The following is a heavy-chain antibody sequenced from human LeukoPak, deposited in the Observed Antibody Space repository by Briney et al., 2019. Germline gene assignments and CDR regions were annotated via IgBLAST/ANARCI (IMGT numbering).Heavy chain of an antibody. CDR1: GGSVSGYY. CDR3: ARQVEQWLGPYFDY. D-gene: IGHD6-19*01. V-gene: IGHV4-38-2*02. Sequence: SETLSLTCTVSGGSVSGYYWGWIRQPPGKGLEWIGSIYHSGSTYYNPSLKSRVTISVDTSKNQFSLKLSSVTAADTAVYYCARQVEQWLGPYFDYWGQGTLVTVSS. CDR2: IYHSGST. J-gene: IGHJ4*02.